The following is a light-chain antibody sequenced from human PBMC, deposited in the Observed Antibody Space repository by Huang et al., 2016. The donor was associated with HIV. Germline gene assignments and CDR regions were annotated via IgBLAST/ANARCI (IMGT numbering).Light chain of an antibody. CDR1: QSVSSN. Sequence: EIVMTQSPATLSVSPGERATLSCRASQSVSSNLAGYQQKPGQAPRLLIYGAAHRATGSPARFSGSGCGTEFILTISSLQSEDFAVYYCQQYDNWPPRGTFGQGTKVEIK. J-gene: IGKJ1*01. V-gene: IGKV3-15*01. CDR3: QQYDNWPPRGT. CDR2: GAA.